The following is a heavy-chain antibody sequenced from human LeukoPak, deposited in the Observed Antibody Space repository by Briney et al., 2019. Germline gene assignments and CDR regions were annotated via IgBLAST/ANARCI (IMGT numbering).Heavy chain of an antibody. CDR3: ARDRTVVVPAANVRYYYGMDV. CDR1: GGSVSSGSYY. Sequence: SETLSLTCTVSGGSVSSGSYYWSWIRQPPGKGLEWIGYIYYSGSTNYNPSLKSRVTISVDTSKNQFSLKLSSVTAADTAVYYCARDRTVVVPAANVRYYYGMDVWGQGTTVTVSS. J-gene: IGHJ6*02. V-gene: IGHV4-61*01. CDR2: IYYSGST. D-gene: IGHD2-2*01.